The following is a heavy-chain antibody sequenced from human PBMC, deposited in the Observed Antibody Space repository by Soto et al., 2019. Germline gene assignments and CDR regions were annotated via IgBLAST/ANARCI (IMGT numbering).Heavy chain of an antibody. CDR3: TKIYGSGTYLPDY. Sequence: GGSLRLSCTASGYIFGDFGVSWFRQAPGKGLEWVGFIRSRAYGGTMEYAASVKGRFTISRDDSKSIAYLQMNGLKTEDTAVYYCTKIYGSGTYLPDYWGQGTLVTVSS. J-gene: IGHJ4*02. CDR1: GYIFGDFG. V-gene: IGHV3-49*03. D-gene: IGHD3-10*01. CDR2: IRSRAYGGTM.